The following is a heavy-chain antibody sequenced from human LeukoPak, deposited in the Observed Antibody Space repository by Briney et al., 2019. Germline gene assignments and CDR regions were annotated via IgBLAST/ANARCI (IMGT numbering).Heavy chain of an antibody. CDR2: INHSGST. CDR3: ARHRRGASRAFEI. J-gene: IGHJ3*02. Sequence: SETLSLTCVVYGGSFSGYYWSWLRQPPGKGLEWIGEINHSGSTDYTPPLEGRVTISVDTSKNKFPLRLRSVTAPDTAVDFCARHRRGASRAFEIWGQGTMVSVSS. CDR1: GGSFSGYY. V-gene: IGHV4-34*01. D-gene: IGHD2-2*01.